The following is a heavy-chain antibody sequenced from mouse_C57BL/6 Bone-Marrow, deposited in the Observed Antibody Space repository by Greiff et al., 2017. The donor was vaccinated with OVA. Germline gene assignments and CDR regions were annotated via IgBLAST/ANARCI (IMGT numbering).Heavy chain of an antibody. J-gene: IGHJ4*01. CDR1: GFSLSTFGMG. CDR2: IWWDDDK. Sequence: QVTLKESGPGILQPSQTLSLTCSFSGFSLSTFGMGVGWIRQPSGKGLEWLAHIWWDDDKYYNPALKSRLTISKATSQNQVFLKIANVDTADTATYYCARIIYGSSPRAMDYWGQGTSVTVSS. D-gene: IGHD1-1*01. V-gene: IGHV8-8*01. CDR3: ARIIYGSSPRAMDY.